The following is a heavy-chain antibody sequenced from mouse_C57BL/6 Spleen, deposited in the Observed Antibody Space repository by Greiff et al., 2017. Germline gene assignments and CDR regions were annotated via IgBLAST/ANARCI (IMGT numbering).Heavy chain of an antibody. J-gene: IGHJ2*01. Sequence: EVKLVESGPGLAKPSQTLSLTCSVTGYSITSAYWNWIRKFPGNKLEYMGYINYSVSTYYNPSLKSRISLTRDTSKNQYYLPLNSLTTEDTATYYCARSDYEYYFDYGSQGTTLTVSS. CDR3: ARSDYEYYFDY. CDR1: GYSITSAY. D-gene: IGHD2-4*01. CDR2: INYSVST. V-gene: IGHV3-8*01.